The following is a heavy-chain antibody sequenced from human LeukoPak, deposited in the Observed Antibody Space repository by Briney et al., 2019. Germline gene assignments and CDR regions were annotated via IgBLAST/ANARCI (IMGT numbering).Heavy chain of an antibody. CDR3: AKMSGYFPFDY. CDR2: IRYDGTNK. Sequence: GGSLRLSCAASGFSFSSYGMHWVRQAPGKGLEWWAFIRYDGTNKYYADSVKGRFTISRDNSKNSLFLQMNSLKTDDTAVYYCAKMSGYFPFDYWGQGTLVTASS. J-gene: IGHJ4*02. D-gene: IGHD3-3*01. CDR1: GFSFSSYG. V-gene: IGHV3-30*02.